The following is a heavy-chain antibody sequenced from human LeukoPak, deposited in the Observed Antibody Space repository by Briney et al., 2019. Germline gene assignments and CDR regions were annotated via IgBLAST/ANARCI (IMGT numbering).Heavy chain of an antibody. CDR1: GGSISSYY. Sequence: SETLSLTCTVSGGSISSYYWSWIRQPPGKGLEWIGYIYYSGSTNYNPSLKSRVTISVDTSKNQFSLKLSSVTAADTAVYYCARGPVSPSFPDYWGQGTLVTVSS. CDR3: ARGPVSPSFPDY. V-gene: IGHV4-59*01. CDR2: IYYSGST. J-gene: IGHJ4*02. D-gene: IGHD2-8*01.